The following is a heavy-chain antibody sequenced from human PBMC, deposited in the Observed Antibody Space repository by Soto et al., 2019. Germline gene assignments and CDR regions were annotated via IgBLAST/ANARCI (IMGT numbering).Heavy chain of an antibody. J-gene: IGHJ4*02. CDR2: IYYSGST. Sequence: SETLSLTCTVSGGSISSSSYYWGWIRQPPGKGLEWTGSIYYSGSTYYNPSLKSRVTISVDTSKNQFSLKLSSVTAADTAVYYCARELRFLEWLLPYFDYWGQGTLVTVSS. CDR1: GGSISSSSYY. V-gene: IGHV4-39*02. CDR3: ARELRFLEWLLPYFDY. D-gene: IGHD3-3*01.